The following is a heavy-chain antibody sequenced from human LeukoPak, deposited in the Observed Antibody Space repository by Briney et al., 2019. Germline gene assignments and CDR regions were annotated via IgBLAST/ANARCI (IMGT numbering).Heavy chain of an antibody. CDR3: AREVVAVAKYYYYYYMDV. Sequence: ASVKVSCKASGYTFTGYYMHWVRQAPGQGLEWMGWINPNSGGTNYAQKFQGRVTMTRDTSISTAYMELSRLRSDDTAVYYCAREVVAVAKYYYYYYMDVWGKGTTVTISS. J-gene: IGHJ6*03. CDR1: GYTFTGYY. D-gene: IGHD6-19*01. CDR2: INPNSGGT. V-gene: IGHV1-2*02.